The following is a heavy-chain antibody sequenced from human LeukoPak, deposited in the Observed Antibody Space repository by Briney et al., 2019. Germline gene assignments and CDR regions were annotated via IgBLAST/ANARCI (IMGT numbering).Heavy chain of an antibody. CDR2: IYWDDDK. Sequence: SGPTLVKPTQTLTLTCTFSGFSLSTSGVGVGWIRQPPGKALEWLALIYWDDDKRYSPSLKSRLTITKDTSKNQVVLTMTNMDPVDTATYYCAHSNKDVLQFLDNYYYMDVWGKGTTVTVSS. CDR3: AHSNKDVLQFLDNYYYMDV. D-gene: IGHD3-3*01. CDR1: GFSLSTSGVG. V-gene: IGHV2-5*02. J-gene: IGHJ6*03.